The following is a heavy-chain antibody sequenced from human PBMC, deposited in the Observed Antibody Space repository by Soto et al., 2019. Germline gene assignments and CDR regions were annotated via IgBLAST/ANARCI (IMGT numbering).Heavy chain of an antibody. CDR2: VNPSGGHT. Sequence: QVQLVQSGAEVKKPGASVKVSCKASGDTFTDYYIHSVRQAPGQGLEWMGTVNPSGGHTTYAQHFLGRMTMTRDTSTSTLYMELTSLTSEDTAVYYCARGGHVVVVTAALDYWRQGTLVTVSS. CDR1: GDTFTDYY. D-gene: IGHD2-21*02. CDR3: ARGGHVVVVTAALDY. J-gene: IGHJ4*02. V-gene: IGHV1-46*01.